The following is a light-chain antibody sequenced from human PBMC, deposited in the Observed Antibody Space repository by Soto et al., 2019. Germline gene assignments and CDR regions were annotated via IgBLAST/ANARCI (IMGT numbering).Light chain of an antibody. V-gene: IGKV3-20*01. Sequence: LTLSPGGRAILSCRVSQSVSNDFLAWYQQKPGQAPRLLIYGASTRATDVPDRFSGSGSGADFTLTFSSLEREDFAVYCCQQYCIMPITFGQGTRLEIK. J-gene: IGKJ5*01. CDR2: GAS. CDR1: QSVSNDF. CDR3: QQYCIMPIT.